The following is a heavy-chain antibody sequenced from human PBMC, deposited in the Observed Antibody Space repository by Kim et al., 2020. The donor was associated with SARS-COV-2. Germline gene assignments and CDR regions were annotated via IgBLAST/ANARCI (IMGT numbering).Heavy chain of an antibody. D-gene: IGHD3-10*01. CDR3: AREDPIWFGARSLDY. J-gene: IGHJ4*02. V-gene: IGHV3-30-3*01. CDR2: ISYDGSNK. Sequence: GGSLRLSCAASGFTFSSYAMHWVRQAPGKGLEWVAVISYDGSNKYYADSVKGRFTISRDNSKNTLYLQMNSLRAEDTAVYYCAREDPIWFGARSLDYWGQGTLVTVSS. CDR1: GFTFSSYA.